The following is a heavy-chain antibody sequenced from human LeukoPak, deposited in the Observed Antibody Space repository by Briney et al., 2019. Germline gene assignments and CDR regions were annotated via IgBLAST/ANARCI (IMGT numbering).Heavy chain of an antibody. CDR3: ARADLHAFDI. Sequence: SGGSLRLSCAVSGFTFSSYWMRWVCQAPGKGLQWVANIKQDGSDKYYVDSVKGRFTISRDNAKNSLYLQMNSLRAEDTAVYYCARADLHAFDIWGQGTLVTVSS. CDR1: GFTFSSYW. J-gene: IGHJ3*02. CDR2: IKQDGSDK. V-gene: IGHV3-7*04.